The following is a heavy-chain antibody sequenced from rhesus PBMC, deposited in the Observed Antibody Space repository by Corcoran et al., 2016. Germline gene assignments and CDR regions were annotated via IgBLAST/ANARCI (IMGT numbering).Heavy chain of an antibody. J-gene: IGHJ4*01. D-gene: IGHD2-2*01. CDR2: ISGRGGDT. Sequence: QLQLQESGPGLVQPSDTLSFTCAVSGGSLSSNWWSWLLLSPGRGLEWIGRISGRGGDTNYNPSLMSRVTVSTDTSKNQFSLKLNSVTAADTAVYYCARGGYCVSTSCSFDYWGQGVLVTVSS. V-gene: IGHV4-173*01. CDR3: ARGGYCVSTSCSFDY. CDR1: GGSLSSNW.